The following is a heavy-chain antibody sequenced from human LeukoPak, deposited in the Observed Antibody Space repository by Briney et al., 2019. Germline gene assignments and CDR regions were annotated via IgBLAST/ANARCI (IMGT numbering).Heavy chain of an antibody. D-gene: IGHD1-26*01. CDR3: ARISLGAIWGYYYGMDV. J-gene: IGHJ6*02. CDR2: IIPIFGTA. Sequence: SVKVSCKASGGTFSSYAISWVRQAPGQGLEWMGGIIPIFGTANYAQKFQGRVTITADESTSTAYMELSSLRSEDTAVYYCARISLGAIWGYYYGMDVWGQGTTVTVSS. CDR1: GGTFSSYA. V-gene: IGHV1-69*01.